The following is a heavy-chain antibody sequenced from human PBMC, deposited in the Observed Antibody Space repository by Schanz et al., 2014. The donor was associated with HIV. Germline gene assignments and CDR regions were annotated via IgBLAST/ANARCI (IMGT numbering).Heavy chain of an antibody. V-gene: IGHV3-9*01. Sequence: EVRLVESGGGLVQPGRSLRLSCAASGFSLEDYAMHWVRQAPGKGLEWVSGISWNSGSIGYADSVKGRFTISRDNAKNSLYLQMNSLRAEDTALYYCAKDFYFRPGRAAAVSFFDYWGQGTLVTVSS. CDR3: AKDFYFRPGRAAAVSFFDY. J-gene: IGHJ4*02. CDR1: GFSLEDYA. D-gene: IGHD6-13*01. CDR2: ISWNSGSI.